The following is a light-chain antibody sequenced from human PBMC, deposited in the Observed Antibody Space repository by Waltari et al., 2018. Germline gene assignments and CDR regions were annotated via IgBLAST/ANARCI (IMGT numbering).Light chain of an antibody. CDR3: QQASGLPWT. Sequence: DIQLTQSPSSVSASVGDRVTITCRASQDISNWLAWSQQKSGKAPKLLIHTVSTLQIGVPPRFSGSGSGTDFTLTISSLQPEDFATYFCQQASGLPWTFGQGTKVEIK. CDR2: TVS. V-gene: IGKV1-12*01. CDR1: QDISNW. J-gene: IGKJ1*01.